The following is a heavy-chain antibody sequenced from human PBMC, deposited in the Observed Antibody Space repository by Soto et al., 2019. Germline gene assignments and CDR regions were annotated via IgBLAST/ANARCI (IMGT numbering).Heavy chain of an antibody. CDR2: IYYSGST. Sequence: QHPGNRLEWIGDIYYSGSTNYNPSLKSRVTISVDTSKNQFSLKLSSVTAADTDVYYCARFRMIMFGVVQAEDGIRDCSTVSAFLLNRSSDL. CDR3: ARFRMIMFGVVQAEDGIRDCSTVSAFLLNRSSDL. V-gene: IGHV4-59*01. J-gene: IGHJ2*01. D-gene: IGHD3-16*01.